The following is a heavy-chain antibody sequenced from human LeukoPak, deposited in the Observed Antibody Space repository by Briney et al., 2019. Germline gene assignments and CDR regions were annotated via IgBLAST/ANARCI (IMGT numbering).Heavy chain of an antibody. Sequence: SVKVSCKASGGIFSSYAISWVRQAPGQGLEWMGEIIPIFGTANYAQKFQGRVTITADESTSTAYMELSSLRSEDTAVYYCAEGEYDFWSGEQKPYFDYWGQGTLVTVSS. CDR3: AEGEYDFWSGEQKPYFDY. CDR1: GGIFSSYA. V-gene: IGHV1-69*13. CDR2: IIPIFGTA. J-gene: IGHJ4*02. D-gene: IGHD3-3*01.